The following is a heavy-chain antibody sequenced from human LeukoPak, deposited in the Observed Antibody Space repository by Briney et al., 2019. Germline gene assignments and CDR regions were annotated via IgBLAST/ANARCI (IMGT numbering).Heavy chain of an antibody. D-gene: IGHD6-6*01. CDR2: LSDGGTRI. J-gene: IGHJ4*02. CDR3: ANTHCDSSPIVWNF. V-gene: IGHV3-23*01. Sequence: GGSLRLSCIASGFTFRSYGMSWVRQAPGKGLEWVSGLSDGGTRIFYADSVKGRFTVSRDNSKNTLYLQMDSLRAEDTAVYYCANTHCDSSPIVWNFWGQGTLVTVSS. CDR1: GFTFRSYG.